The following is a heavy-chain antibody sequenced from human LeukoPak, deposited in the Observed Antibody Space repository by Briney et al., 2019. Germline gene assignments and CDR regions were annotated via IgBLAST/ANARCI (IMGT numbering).Heavy chain of an antibody. Sequence: ASVKVSCTASGYTFTSYGISWVRQAPGQGLEWMGWISDYNGNTNYAQKLQGRVTMTTDTSTSTAYMELRSLRSDDTAVYYCERDSSSWYGVYFDYWGQGTLVTVSS. D-gene: IGHD6-13*01. J-gene: IGHJ4*02. V-gene: IGHV1-18*01. CDR2: ISDYNGNT. CDR1: GYTFTSYG. CDR3: ERDSSSWYGVYFDY.